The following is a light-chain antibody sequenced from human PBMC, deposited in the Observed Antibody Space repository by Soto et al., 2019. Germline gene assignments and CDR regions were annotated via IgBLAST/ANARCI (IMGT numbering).Light chain of an antibody. J-gene: IGKJ1*01. CDR2: RAS. CDR1: QSVGSNS. CDR3: QQYSSSPWT. Sequence: EIVVTQSPGTLSLSPGERATLSCRASQSVGSNSLALAWYQQKPGQAPRLLIYRASSRATGIPDRFSGSGSGTDFTLTISRLESEDFAVYFCQQYSSSPWTLGQGTKVDIK. V-gene: IGKV3-20*01.